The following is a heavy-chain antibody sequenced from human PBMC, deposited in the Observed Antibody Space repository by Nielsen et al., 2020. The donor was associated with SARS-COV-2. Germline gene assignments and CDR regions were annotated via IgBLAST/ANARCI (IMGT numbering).Heavy chain of an antibody. CDR3: ARRYFGVVTWFDP. Sequence: WVRQAPGQGLEWMGGIIPIFGTANYAQKLQGRVTMTTDTSTSTAYMELRSLRSDDTAVYYCARRYFGVVTWFDPWGQGTLVTVSS. D-gene: IGHD3-3*01. V-gene: IGHV1-69*05. J-gene: IGHJ5*02. CDR2: IIPIFGTA.